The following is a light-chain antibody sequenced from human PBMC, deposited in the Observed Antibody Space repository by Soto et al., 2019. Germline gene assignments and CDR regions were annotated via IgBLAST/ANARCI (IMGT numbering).Light chain of an antibody. CDR2: GAS. CDR3: QQYGSSSWT. CDR1: QSIRSSD. V-gene: IGKV3-20*01. Sequence: EVVLTQSPGTLSLSRGKRATLSCRANQSIRSSDLAWYQQSPGQAPRLLIYGASSRATGIPDRVSGSGSGTEFTLTISRLEPEDFAVYYCQQYGSSSWTFGQATKADIK. J-gene: IGKJ1*01.